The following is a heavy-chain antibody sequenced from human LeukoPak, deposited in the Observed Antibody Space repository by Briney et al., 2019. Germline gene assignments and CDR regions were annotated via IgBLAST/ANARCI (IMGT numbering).Heavy chain of an antibody. CDR1: GGSISSYY. Sequence: PSETLSLTCTVSGGSISSYYWSWIRQPPGKGLEWIGYIYYSGSTNYNPSLKSRVTISVDTSKNQFSLKLSSVTTADTAMYYCAGTVAGRAHAPFDPWGQGTLVTVSS. V-gene: IGHV4-59*01. D-gene: IGHD6-19*01. J-gene: IGHJ5*02. CDR3: AGTVAGRAHAPFDP. CDR2: IYYSGST.